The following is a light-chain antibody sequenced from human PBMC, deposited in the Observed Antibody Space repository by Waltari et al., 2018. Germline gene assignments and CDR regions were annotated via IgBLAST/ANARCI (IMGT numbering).Light chain of an antibody. J-gene: IGLJ2*01. Sequence: SYELTQPPSVSVSPGQTASIPCPGAKLGAKYACWYQQRPGQSPVLVIYEDTKRPSGIPERFSGSNSGNTATLTISGTQAIDEADYYCQAWDSRTEVFGGGTKLTVL. V-gene: IGLV3-1*01. CDR1: KLGAKY. CDR2: EDT. CDR3: QAWDSRTEV.